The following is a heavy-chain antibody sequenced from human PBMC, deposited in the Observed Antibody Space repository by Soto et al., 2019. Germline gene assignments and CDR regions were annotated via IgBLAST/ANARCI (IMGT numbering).Heavy chain of an antibody. V-gene: IGHV3-64*01. CDR2: ISSNGGTT. J-gene: IGHJ4*02. D-gene: IGHD1-7*01. CDR3: VRRVSGNYDY. Sequence: EVQLAESGGGMVQPGGSLRLSCVASGFTFSSYDMHWDRQAPGKGLEYVSSISSNGGTTYYGNSVKGRFTISRDNSKNTLYLQMGSLRAEDMAVYYCVRRVSGNYDYWGQGTLVTVSS. CDR1: GFTFSSYD.